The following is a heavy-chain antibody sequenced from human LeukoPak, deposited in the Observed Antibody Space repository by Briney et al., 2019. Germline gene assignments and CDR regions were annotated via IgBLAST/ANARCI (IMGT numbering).Heavy chain of an antibody. CDR2: ISWDGGST. CDR3: AKGPYKWELLHPSDY. V-gene: IGHV3-43*01. D-gene: IGHD1-26*01. Sequence: GGSLRLSCAAYGFTFDDYTMHWVRQAPGKGLEWVSLISWDGGSTYYADSVKGRFTISRDNSKNSLYLQMNSLRTEDTALYYCAKGPYKWELLHPSDYWGQGTLVTVSS. J-gene: IGHJ4*02. CDR1: GFTFDDYT.